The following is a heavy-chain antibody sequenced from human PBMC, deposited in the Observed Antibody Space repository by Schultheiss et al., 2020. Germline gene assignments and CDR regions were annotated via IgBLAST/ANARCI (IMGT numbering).Heavy chain of an antibody. V-gene: IGHV1-18*04. Sequence: ASVKVSCKASGYTFTTYGISWVRQAPGQGLEWVGWVNPSNGKTNYAQKMQGRVTMTTDTSTSTAYMELRNLRSDDTAVYYCVREAGTTMVRGVIFSDAWDGGNYYYYYMDVWGKGTTVTVSS. CDR3: VREAGTTMVRGVIFSDAWDGGNYYYYYMDV. CDR2: VNPSNGKT. CDR1: GYTFTTYG. J-gene: IGHJ6*03. D-gene: IGHD3-10*01.